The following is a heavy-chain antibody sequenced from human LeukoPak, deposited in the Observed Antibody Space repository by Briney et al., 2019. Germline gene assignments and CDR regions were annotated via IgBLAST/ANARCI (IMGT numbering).Heavy chain of an antibody. Sequence: ASVKVSCKASGCTFTGYYMYWVRQAPGQGLEWMGWINPNSGDTNYAQRFQGRVTMTRDTSISTAYMELSRLTSDDTGVYYCARRGGRLYFDYWGQGTLVTVSS. D-gene: IGHD3-16*01. CDR2: INPNSGDT. J-gene: IGHJ4*02. CDR1: GCTFTGYY. V-gene: IGHV1-2*02. CDR3: ARRGGRLYFDY.